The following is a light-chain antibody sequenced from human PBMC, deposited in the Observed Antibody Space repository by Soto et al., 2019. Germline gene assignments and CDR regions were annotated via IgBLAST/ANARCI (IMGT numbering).Light chain of an antibody. J-gene: IGKJ1*01. V-gene: IGKV1-5*01. CDR3: HQYNSYTWT. CDR1: QSVSDW. Sequence: IQMTQSPSTLSASVGDRVTITFLASQSVSDWLALYQQKPGNPPKLLIYDTSRLESAVPSRFSASGSGTEFTLTISGLQPDDFATYYCHQYNSYTWTFGQGTKVDI. CDR2: DTS.